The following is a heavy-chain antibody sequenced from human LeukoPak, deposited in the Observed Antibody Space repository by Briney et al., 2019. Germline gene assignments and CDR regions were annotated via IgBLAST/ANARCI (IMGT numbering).Heavy chain of an antibody. CDR1: GYSLSSGYS. CDR2: IYHSGST. Sequence: PSETLSLTCTVSGYSLSSGYSWGWIRQPPGKGLEWNGSIYHSGSTYHNPSLKSRVTISVDTSKNQFSLQLSSVTAADTAVYYCAGIIVGATSYDYWGQGTLVTVSS. J-gene: IGHJ4*02. CDR3: AGIIVGATSYDY. D-gene: IGHD1-26*01. V-gene: IGHV4-38-2*02.